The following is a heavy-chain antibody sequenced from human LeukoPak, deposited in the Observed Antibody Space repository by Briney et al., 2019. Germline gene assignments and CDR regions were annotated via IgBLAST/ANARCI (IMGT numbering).Heavy chain of an antibody. CDR1: GGSFSGYY. CDR3: ARGRLGYCSGCSGYRERYYYGMDV. Sequence: SETLSLTCAVYGGSFSGYYWSWIRQPPGKGLEWIGEINLSGSTNYNPSLKSRVTISVDTSKNQFSLKLSYVTAADTAVYYCARGRLGYCSGCSGYRERYYYGMDVWGQGTTVTVSS. D-gene: IGHD2-15*01. CDR2: INLSGST. V-gene: IGHV4-34*01. J-gene: IGHJ6*02.